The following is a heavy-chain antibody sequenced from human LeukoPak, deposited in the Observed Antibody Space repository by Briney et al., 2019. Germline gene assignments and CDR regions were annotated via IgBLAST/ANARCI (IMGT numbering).Heavy chain of an antibody. D-gene: IGHD3-16*01. CDR2: ISYSGTT. CDR3: AIRLITSLPGFDP. V-gene: IGHV4-39*01. CDR1: AGSFSSSSYS. J-gene: IGHJ5*02. Sequence: SETLSLTCSVSAGSFSSSSYSWGWIRQPPGKGLEWIGSISYSGTTYYNPSLKSRVTMSVDTSKNQFSLKLSSVSAADTAVYYCAIRLITSLPGFDPRGQGTLVTVSS.